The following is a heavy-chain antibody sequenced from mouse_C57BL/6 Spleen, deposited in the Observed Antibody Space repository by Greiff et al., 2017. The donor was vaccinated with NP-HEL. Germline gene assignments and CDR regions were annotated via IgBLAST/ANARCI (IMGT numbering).Heavy chain of an antibody. CDR1: GYTFTSYW. CDR3: ARIKKMVATYVDY. D-gene: IGHD1-1*02. V-gene: IGHV1S81*02. CDR2: TNPTNGRT. Sequence: VQLQQSGAELVKAGASVKMSCKASGYTFTSYWMHWVKQRLGQGLEWFAETNPTNGRTYYNEKFKTKATLTVDKSSSTAYMLLSGPTFEDSAVYYCARIKKMVATYVDYWGQGTTLIGSS. J-gene: IGHJ2*01.